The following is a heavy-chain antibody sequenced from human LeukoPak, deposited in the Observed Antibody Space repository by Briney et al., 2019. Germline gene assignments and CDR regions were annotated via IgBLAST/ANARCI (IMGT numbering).Heavy chain of an antibody. CDR2: IYYSGST. V-gene: IGHV4-59*01. CDR1: GGSISSYY. CDR3: ARAARRYYYYYMDV. D-gene: IGHD1-1*01. J-gene: IGHJ6*03. Sequence: SETLSLTCTVSGGSISSYYWSWIRQPPGKGLEWIGYIYYSGSTNYNPSLKSRVTISVDTSKNQFSLKLSSVTAADTAVYYCARAARRYYYYYMDVWGKGTTVTVSS.